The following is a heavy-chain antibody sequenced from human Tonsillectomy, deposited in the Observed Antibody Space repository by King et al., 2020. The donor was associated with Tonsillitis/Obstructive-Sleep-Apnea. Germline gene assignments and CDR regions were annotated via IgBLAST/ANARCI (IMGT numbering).Heavy chain of an antibody. D-gene: IGHD6-19*01. CDR2: IDWDDDK. CDR3: ARIPYSGGWSYYFDY. J-gene: IGHJ4*02. CDR1: GFSLSTSGMC. V-gene: IGHV2-70*11. Sequence: TLKESGPALVKPTQTLTLTCTFSGFSLSTSGMCVSWIRQPPGKALEWLARIDWDDDKYYSTSLKTRLTISKDTSKNQVVLTMTNMDPVDTAMYYCARIPYSGGWSYYFDYWGQGTLVTVSS.